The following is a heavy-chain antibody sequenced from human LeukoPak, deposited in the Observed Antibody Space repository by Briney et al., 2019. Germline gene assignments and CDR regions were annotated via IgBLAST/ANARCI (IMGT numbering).Heavy chain of an antibody. D-gene: IGHD3-10*02. J-gene: IGHJ4*02. V-gene: IGHV1-18*01. Sequence: ASVKVSCKASGYTFNNYFISWVRQVPGQGLEWVGWISPHSHTTHYAEKVQGRVTMTTDTSTTTVYMELSSLRPDDTAVYFCERGHTMYYWGQGTPVTVSS. CDR2: ISPHSHTT. CDR1: GYTFNNYF. CDR3: ERGHTMYY.